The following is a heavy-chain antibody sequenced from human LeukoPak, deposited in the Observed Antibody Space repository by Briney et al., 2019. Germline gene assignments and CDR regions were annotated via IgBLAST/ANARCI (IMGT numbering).Heavy chain of an antibody. J-gene: IGHJ4*02. D-gene: IGHD6-13*01. Sequence: SETLSLTCTVSGYSISSGYYWGWIRQPPGKGLEWIGSIYHSGSTYYNPSLKSRVTISVDTSKNQFSLKLSSVTAADTAVYYCARQGEGDSSSPFDYWGQGTLVTVSS. V-gene: IGHV4-38-2*02. CDR2: IYHSGST. CDR3: ARQGEGDSSSPFDY. CDR1: GYSISSGYY.